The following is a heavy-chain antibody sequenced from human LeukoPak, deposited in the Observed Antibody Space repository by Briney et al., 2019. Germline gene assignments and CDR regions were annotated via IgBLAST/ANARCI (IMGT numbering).Heavy chain of an antibody. CDR1: GGSISSSSYY. Sequence: PSETLSLTCTVSGGSISSSSYYWGWIRQPPGKGLEWNGSIYYSGSTYYNPSLKSRVTISVDTSKNQFSLKLSSVTAADTAVYYCARDVGIPYWGQGTLVTVSS. CDR2: IYYSGST. CDR3: ARDVGIPY. V-gene: IGHV4-39*07. D-gene: IGHD2-21*01. J-gene: IGHJ4*02.